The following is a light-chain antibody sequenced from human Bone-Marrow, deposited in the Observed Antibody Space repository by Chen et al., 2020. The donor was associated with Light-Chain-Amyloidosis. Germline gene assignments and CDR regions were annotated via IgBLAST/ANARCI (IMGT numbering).Light chain of an antibody. J-gene: IGKJ4*01. CDR2: LGS. CDR1: QSLLHSNGHTY. V-gene: IGKV2-28*01. CDR3: MQALQTPLT. Sequence: DIVLTQSPLALPVTTGEPASISCRSSQSLLHSNGHTYLDWYLQKPGQSPQVLIYLGSERASGVPDRFSGSGSGTDFTLKISRVEAEDVGVYYCMQALQTPLTFGGGTKVEIK.